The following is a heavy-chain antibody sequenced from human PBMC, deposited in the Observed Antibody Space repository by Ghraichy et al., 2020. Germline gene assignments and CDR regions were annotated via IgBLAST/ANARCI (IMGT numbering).Heavy chain of an antibody. CDR2: ITSSGKFI. CDR1: GFTLSDYS. V-gene: IGHV3-48*01. CDR3: ARASAVVRFYYYAAMDV. J-gene: IGHJ6*02. Sequence: GEPLNISCAVSGFTLSDYSINWVRQAPGKGLEWISYITSSGKFISYADSVKGRFTVSRDNAKKTLYLQMNSLRGEDTAVYYCARASAVVRFYYYAAMDVWGQGTTVTVSS. D-gene: IGHD4-23*01.